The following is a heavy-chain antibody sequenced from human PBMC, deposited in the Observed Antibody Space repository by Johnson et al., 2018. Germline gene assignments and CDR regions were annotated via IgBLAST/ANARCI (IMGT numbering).Heavy chain of an antibody. V-gene: IGHV4-59*01. D-gene: IGHD3-22*01. CDR2: IYYSGST. J-gene: IGHJ1*01. CDR1: GGSISSYY. Sequence: QVQLQESGPGLVKPSETLSLICTVSGGSISSYYWSWIRQPPGKGLEWIGYIYYSGSTNYNPSLKSRVTISVDTSKNQFSLKLSSVTAADTAVYYCARGNYDSSGYYSGVYFQHWGQGTLVTVSS. CDR3: ARGNYDSSGYYSGVYFQH.